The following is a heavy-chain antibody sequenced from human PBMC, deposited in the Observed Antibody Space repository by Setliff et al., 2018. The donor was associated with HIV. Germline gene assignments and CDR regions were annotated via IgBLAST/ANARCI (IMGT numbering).Heavy chain of an antibody. Sequence: GASVKVSCKASGGTFSSHGISWVRQAPGQGLEWMGRIIPIFGTPNYAQKFQGRVTITADESTSRAYMELSSLKSEDTALYFCARDSFSGRTNPGDYYGMDVWGQGTTVTVSS. J-gene: IGHJ6*02. CDR2: IIPIFGTP. CDR1: GGTFSSHG. D-gene: IGHD2-8*01. CDR3: ARDSFSGRTNPGDYYGMDV. V-gene: IGHV1-69*13.